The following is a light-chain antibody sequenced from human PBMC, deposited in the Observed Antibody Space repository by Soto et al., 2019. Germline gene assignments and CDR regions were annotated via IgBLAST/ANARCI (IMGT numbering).Light chain of an antibody. CDR3: QQRSYWPGT. V-gene: IGKV3-11*01. J-gene: IGKJ2*01. Sequence: EIVLTQSPATLSLSPGERATLSCRASQSVSNFLAWYQQKPGQAPRVTIYDASTRATGIPARFSESGSGTDFTLTISSLEPEDFAVYYCQQRSYWPGTFGQGTKLEIK. CDR2: DAS. CDR1: QSVSNF.